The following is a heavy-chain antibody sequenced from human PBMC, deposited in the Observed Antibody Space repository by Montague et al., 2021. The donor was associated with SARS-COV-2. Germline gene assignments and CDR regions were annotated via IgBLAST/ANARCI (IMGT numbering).Heavy chain of an antibody. CDR1: GFSLSTSGVG. Sequence: PALVKSTQTLTLTCNFSGFSLSTSGVGVGWIRQPQGKALEWLALICWGDEKRYSPSLKCRLTITKDTSKNQVVLTMTNMDPVDTATYYCAHRLSIAAACGSGPDFDYWGQGTLVTVSS. CDR2: ICWGDEK. J-gene: IGHJ4*02. V-gene: IGHV2-5*02. CDR3: AHRLSIAAACGSGPDFDY. D-gene: IGHD6-13*01.